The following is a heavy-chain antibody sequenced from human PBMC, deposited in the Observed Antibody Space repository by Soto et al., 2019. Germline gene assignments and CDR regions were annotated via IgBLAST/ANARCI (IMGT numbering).Heavy chain of an antibody. CDR2: IYYSGST. V-gene: IGHV4-31*03. CDR3: ARGIPYDILTGYSHFDY. D-gene: IGHD3-9*01. Sequence: TLSLTCTVSGGSISSGGYYWSWIRQHPGKGLEWIGYIYYSGSTYYNPSLKSRVTISVDTSKNQFSLKLSSVTAADTAVYYCARGIPYDILTGYSHFDYWGQGTLVTVSS. CDR1: GGSISSGGYY. J-gene: IGHJ4*02.